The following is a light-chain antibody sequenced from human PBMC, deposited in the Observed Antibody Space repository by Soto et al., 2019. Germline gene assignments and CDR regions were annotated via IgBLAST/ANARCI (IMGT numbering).Light chain of an antibody. CDR1: QSLSNN. CDR3: QQYNAWPLT. J-gene: IGKJ4*01. CDR2: FSS. V-gene: IGKV3-15*01. Sequence: EIVMTQSPATLSVSPGEKATLSCRARQSLSNNLAWYQQKPGQAPRLLIYFSSTRATGIPARFSGSGSGTDFSLTISSLQSDDCALYYCQQYNAWPLTFGGGNKVET.